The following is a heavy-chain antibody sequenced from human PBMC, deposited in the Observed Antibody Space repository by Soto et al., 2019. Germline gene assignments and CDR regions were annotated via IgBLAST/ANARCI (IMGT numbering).Heavy chain of an antibody. D-gene: IGHD3-10*01. V-gene: IGHV1-18*01. CDR1: GYTFTSYG. J-gene: IGHJ4*02. CDR3: AREMVRGVGSDY. Sequence: ASLKVSCKPSGYTFTSYGISWVRQAPGQGLEWMGWISTYNGNTKYAQKLQGRVTMTTDTSTSTAYMELRSLRSDDTAVFYCAREMVRGVGSDYCGQGTLVTVSS. CDR2: ISTYNGNT.